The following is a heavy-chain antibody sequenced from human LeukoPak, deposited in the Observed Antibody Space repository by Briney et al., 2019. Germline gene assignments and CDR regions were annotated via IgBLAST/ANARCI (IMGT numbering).Heavy chain of an antibody. Sequence: SETLSLTCAVYGGSFSGYYWSWIRQPPGKGLEWIGEINHSGSTNYNPSLKSRVTISVDTPKNQFSLKLSSVTAADTAVYYCARGASVDTAMANYFDYWGQGTLVTVSS. CDR3: ARGASVDTAMANYFDY. J-gene: IGHJ4*02. D-gene: IGHD5-18*01. V-gene: IGHV4-34*01. CDR2: INHSGST. CDR1: GGSFSGYY.